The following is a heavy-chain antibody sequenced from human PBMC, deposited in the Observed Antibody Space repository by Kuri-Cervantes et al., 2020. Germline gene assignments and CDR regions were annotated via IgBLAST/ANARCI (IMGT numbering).Heavy chain of an antibody. J-gene: IGHJ4*02. Sequence: GESLKISCAASGFTFSSYAMSWVRQAPGKGLEWVSAISGSGGSTYYADSVKGRFTISRDNSKNTLYLQMNSLRAEDTAVYYCARWSGEFIDYWGQGTLVTVSS. CDR1: GFTFSSYA. V-gene: IGHV3-23*01. D-gene: IGHD3-10*01. CDR2: ISGSGGST. CDR3: ARWSGEFIDY.